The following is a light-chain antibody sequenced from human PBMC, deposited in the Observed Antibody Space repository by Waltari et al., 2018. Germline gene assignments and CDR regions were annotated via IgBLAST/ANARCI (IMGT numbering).Light chain of an antibody. CDR1: QSVGRS. J-gene: IGKJ1*01. V-gene: IGKV3-20*01. Sequence: EIVLTQSPGTLSLSPGETATLSCRASQSVGRSLAWYQQKPGQAPRLLIYDASSRAAGTPGRFSGSGSGTDFSLAISSLEPEDFAVYFCQHYVSLPVTFGQGTKVEI. CDR2: DAS. CDR3: QHYVSLPVT.